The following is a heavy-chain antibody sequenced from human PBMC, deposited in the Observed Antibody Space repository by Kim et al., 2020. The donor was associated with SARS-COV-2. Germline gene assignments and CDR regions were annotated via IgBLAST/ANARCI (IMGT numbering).Heavy chain of an antibody. Sequence: TSYAASVKGRFTISRDNVKISLYLQMNSLRADDTAIYYCARRVTGSLDYWGQGTLVTVAS. D-gene: IGHD2-15*01. J-gene: IGHJ4*02. V-gene: IGHV3-11*04. CDR2: T. CDR3: ARRVTGSLDY.